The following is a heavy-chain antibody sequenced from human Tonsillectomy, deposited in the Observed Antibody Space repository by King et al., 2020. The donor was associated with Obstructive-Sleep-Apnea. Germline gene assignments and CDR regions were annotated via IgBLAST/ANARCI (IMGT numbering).Heavy chain of an antibody. V-gene: IGHV4-39*07. J-gene: IGHJ3*02. D-gene: IGHD3-22*01. CDR3: ARDEERYYVSSGLCAFDI. Sequence: LQLQESGPGLVKPSETLSLTCTVSGGSISSSSYYWGWIRQPPGKGLEWIGSIYYSGSTYYNPSLRSRVTISVDTSKNQFSLKLSSVTAADTAVYYCARDEERYYVSSGLCAFDIWGQGTMVTVSS. CDR1: GGSISSSSYY. CDR2: IYYSGST.